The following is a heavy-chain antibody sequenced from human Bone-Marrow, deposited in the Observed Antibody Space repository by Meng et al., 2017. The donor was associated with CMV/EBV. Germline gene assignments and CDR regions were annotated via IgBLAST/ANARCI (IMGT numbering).Heavy chain of an antibody. D-gene: IGHD4-17*01. CDR3: ARAPTITTNYDS. J-gene: IGHJ5*01. Sequence: GGSLRLSCTSPGLTFSSDYMSWVRQAPGKGLEWVSIIYSNDDTKYADSVRGRFTISRDNSRNAVYLQMNSLGPQDTAVYYCARAPTITTNYDSWGQGTLVTVSS. CDR1: GLTFSSDY. V-gene: IGHV3-66*02. CDR2: IYSNDDT.